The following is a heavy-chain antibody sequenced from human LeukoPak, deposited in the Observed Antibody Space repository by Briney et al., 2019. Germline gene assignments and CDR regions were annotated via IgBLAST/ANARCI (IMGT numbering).Heavy chain of an antibody. CDR3: ARAYQPLLSTDY. J-gene: IGHJ4*02. CDR2: ISSSSNYI. CDR1: GFTFSSYY. Sequence: GGSLRLSCAASGFTFSSYYMHWVRQAPGKGLEWVSSISSSSNYIYYADSVKGRFTISRDNAKNSLYLQMNSLRAEDTAVYCCARAYQPLLSTDYWGQGTLVTVSS. V-gene: IGHV3-21*01. D-gene: IGHD2-2*01.